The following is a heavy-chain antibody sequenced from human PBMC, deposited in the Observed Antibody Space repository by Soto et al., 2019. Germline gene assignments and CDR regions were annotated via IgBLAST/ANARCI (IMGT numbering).Heavy chain of an antibody. J-gene: IGHJ4*02. V-gene: IGHV2-26*01. CDR3: ARALREGLPIYYFDS. CDR1: GFSLSKARMG. CDR2: IFWNDER. Sequence: SGPTLVNPTETLTLTCSVSGFSLSKARMGVSWIRQPPGKALECLAHIFWNDERSYNTSLKSRLTISRDTSKSQVVLTMTNVDPVDTGTYFCARALREGLPIYYFDSWGQGTLVTVSS. D-gene: IGHD1-26*01.